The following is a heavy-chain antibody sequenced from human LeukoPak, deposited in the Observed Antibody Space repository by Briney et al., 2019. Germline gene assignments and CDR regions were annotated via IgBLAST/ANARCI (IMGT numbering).Heavy chain of an antibody. CDR1: GGTFSSYA. Sequence: SVKVSCKASGGTFSSYAISWVRQAPGQGLEWMGGIIPIFGTANYAQKFQGRVTITADESTSTAYMELSSLRSEDTAVYYCARATPSEYYYDSSGYYRRGAEYFQHWGQGTLVTVSS. CDR3: ARATPSEYYYDSSGYYRRGAEYFQH. J-gene: IGHJ1*01. CDR2: IIPIFGTA. D-gene: IGHD3-22*01. V-gene: IGHV1-69*01.